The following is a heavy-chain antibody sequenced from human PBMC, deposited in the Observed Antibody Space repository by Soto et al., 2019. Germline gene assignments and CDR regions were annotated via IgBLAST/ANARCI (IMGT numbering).Heavy chain of an antibody. D-gene: IGHD5-12*01. V-gene: IGHV1-3*01. CDR2: INAGNGNT. Sequence: ASVKVSCKASGYTVTSDAMHWVRQATGQRLEWMGWINAGNGNTKYSQKFQGRVTITRDTSASTAYMELSSLRSEDTAVYYCARDPLGYSGYEEYYYYGMDVWGQGTTVTVSS. J-gene: IGHJ6*02. CDR3: ARDPLGYSGYEEYYYYGMDV. CDR1: GYTVTSDA.